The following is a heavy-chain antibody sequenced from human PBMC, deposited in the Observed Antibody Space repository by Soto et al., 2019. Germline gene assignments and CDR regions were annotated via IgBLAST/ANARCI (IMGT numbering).Heavy chain of an antibody. CDR1: GGTFSSYA. D-gene: IGHD2-2*01. J-gene: IGHJ4*02. CDR3: ASLSYPRNIVVVPAALDY. V-gene: IGHV1-69*13. Sequence: SVKVSCKASGGTFSSYAISWVRKAPGQGLEWMGGIIPIFGTANYAQKFQGRVTITADESTSTAYMELSSLRSEDTAVYYCASLSYPRNIVVVPAALDYWGQGTLVTVSS. CDR2: IIPIFGTA.